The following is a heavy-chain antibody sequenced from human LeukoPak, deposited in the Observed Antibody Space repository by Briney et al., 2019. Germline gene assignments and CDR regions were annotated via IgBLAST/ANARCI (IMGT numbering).Heavy chain of an antibody. D-gene: IGHD3-10*01. J-gene: IGHJ6*04. V-gene: IGHV3-21*01. Sequence: GGSLRLSCAASGFTFSSYSMNWVRQAPGKGLEWVSSISSSSSYIYYADSVKGRFTISRDNAKNSLYLQTNSLRAEDTAVYYCARSRHYYGSGSYYYYGMDVWGKGTTVTVSS. CDR1: GFTFSSYS. CDR3: ARSRHYYGSGSYYYYGMDV. CDR2: ISSSSSYI.